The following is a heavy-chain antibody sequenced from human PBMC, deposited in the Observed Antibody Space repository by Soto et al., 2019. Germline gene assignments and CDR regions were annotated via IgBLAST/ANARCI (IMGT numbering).Heavy chain of an antibody. CDR2: INTLSGDT. CDR3: ARSLLKVILPLGY. J-gene: IGHJ4*02. CDR1: GYTFSGYY. Sequence: QVPLVQSGAEVKKPGASVEVSCKASGYTFSGYYMHWVRQAPGQGLEWMGWINTLSGDTSFPQKFQGRLAMTRDTSIDTAFMEVSRLTSDDTAIYYCARSLLKVILPLGYWGQGPLVSVSS. V-gene: IGHV1-2*02. D-gene: IGHD3-3*02.